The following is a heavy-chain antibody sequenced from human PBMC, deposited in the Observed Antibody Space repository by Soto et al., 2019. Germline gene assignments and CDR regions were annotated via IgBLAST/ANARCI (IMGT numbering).Heavy chain of an antibody. V-gene: IGHV3-23*01. CDR3: ASKTGRYLDWTNGELDY. CDR2: ISGSGAYT. CDR1: GFNFNTYA. Sequence: PGGSLRLSCAASGFNFNTYAMSWVRQAPGKGLELVSAISGSGAYTYYADSVKGRFTISRDNSKNTLYLKVNSLRAEDTAVYYCASKTGRYLDWTNGELDYWGRGNLVTVSS. J-gene: IGHJ4*02. D-gene: IGHD3-9*01.